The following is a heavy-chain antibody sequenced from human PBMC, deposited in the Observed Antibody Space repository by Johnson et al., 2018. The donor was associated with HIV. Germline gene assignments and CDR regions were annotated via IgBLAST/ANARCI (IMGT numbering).Heavy chain of an antibody. V-gene: IGHV3-30*02. CDR2: IWYDGSNK. J-gene: IGHJ3*02. D-gene: IGHD3-10*01. CDR3: TKVWGFYYGQYHDAFDI. Sequence: VQLVESGGGVVQPGGSLRLSCAASGFIFSSYGMHWVRQAPGKGLEWVAVIWYDGSNKYYADSVKGRFTISRDNSKNTLYLQMNSLRPEDTAVYYCTKVWGFYYGQYHDAFDIWGQGTMVTVSS. CDR1: GFIFSSYG.